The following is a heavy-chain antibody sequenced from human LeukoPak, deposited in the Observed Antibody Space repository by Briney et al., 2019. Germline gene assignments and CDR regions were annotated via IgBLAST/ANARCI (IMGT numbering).Heavy chain of an antibody. CDR2: ISSSSSTI. CDR3: ARGSGYYSYYFDY. D-gene: IGHD3-22*01. CDR1: GFTFSSYS. Sequence: GGSLRLSCAASGFTFSSYSMNWVRQAPGKGLEWVSYISSSSSTIYYADSVKGRFTISRDNAKNSLYLQMNSLRAEDTAVYYCARGSGYYSYYFDYWGQGTLATVS. J-gene: IGHJ4*02. V-gene: IGHV3-48*04.